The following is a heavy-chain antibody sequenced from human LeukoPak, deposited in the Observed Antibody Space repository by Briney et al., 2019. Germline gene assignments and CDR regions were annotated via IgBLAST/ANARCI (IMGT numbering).Heavy chain of an antibody. CDR1: GYSFSTYW. V-gene: IGHV5-51*01. D-gene: IGHD2-2*01. CDR2: IYPGDSDT. Sequence: GESLKISCKGSGYSFSTYWIGWVRQMPGKGLEWMGIIYPGDSDTRYSPSFQGQVTISVDKSISTAYLQWSSLKASDTAMYYCARRAYCSSTSCRCFDYWGQGALVTVSS. J-gene: IGHJ4*02. CDR3: ARRAYCSSTSCRCFDY.